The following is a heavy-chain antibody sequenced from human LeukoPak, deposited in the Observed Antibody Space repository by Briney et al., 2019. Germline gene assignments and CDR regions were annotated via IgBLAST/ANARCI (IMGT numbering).Heavy chain of an antibody. CDR1: GGSFSSYY. D-gene: IGHD3-3*01. CDR3: ARSDYDFWSGSFDP. Sequence: SETLSLTCAVYGGSFSSYYWSWIRQPPGKGLEWIGYIYYSGSTNYNPSLKSRVTISVDTSKNQFSLKLSSVTAADTAVYYCARSDYDFWSGSFDPWGQGTLVTVSS. J-gene: IGHJ5*02. CDR2: IYYSGST. V-gene: IGHV4-59*08.